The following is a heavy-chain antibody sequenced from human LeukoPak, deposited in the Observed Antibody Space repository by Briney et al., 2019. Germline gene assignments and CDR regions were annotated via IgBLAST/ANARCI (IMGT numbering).Heavy chain of an antibody. D-gene: IGHD3-22*01. V-gene: IGHV1-18*01. CDR3: ARTMIVVVEHDY. CDR1: GYTFTSYG. J-gene: IGHJ4*02. Sequence: ASVKVSCKASGYTFTSYGISWVRQPPGQGLEWMGWISAYNGNTNYAQKLQGRVTMTTDTSTSTAYMELRSLRSDDTAVYYCARTMIVVVEHDYWGQGTLVTVSS. CDR2: ISAYNGNT.